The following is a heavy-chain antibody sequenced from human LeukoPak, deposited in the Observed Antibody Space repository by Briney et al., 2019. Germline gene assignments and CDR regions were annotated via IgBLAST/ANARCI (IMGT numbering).Heavy chain of an antibody. CDR2: ISSNGGST. CDR3: ARGGGTVAGLYYFDY. V-gene: IGHV3-64*01. D-gene: IGHD6-19*01. J-gene: IGHJ4*02. CDR1: GFTFSSYA. Sequence: GGSLRLSCAASGFTFSSYAMHWVRQAPGKGLEYVSAISSNGGSTYYANSVKGRFTISRDNAKNSLYLQMNSLRAEDTAVYYCARGGGTVAGLYYFDYWGQGTLVTVSS.